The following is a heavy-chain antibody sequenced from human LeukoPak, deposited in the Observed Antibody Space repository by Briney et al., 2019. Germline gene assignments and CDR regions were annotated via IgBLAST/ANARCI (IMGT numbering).Heavy chain of an antibody. CDR1: GYTLTELS. Sequence: ASVKVSCKVSGYTLTELSMHWVRQAPGKGLEWMGGFDPEDGETIYAQKFQGRVTMTEDTSTDTAYMELSSLRSEDTAVYYCAKALQLWPTPDYWGQGTLVTVSS. D-gene: IGHD5-18*01. CDR2: FDPEDGET. V-gene: IGHV1-24*01. CDR3: AKALQLWPTPDY. J-gene: IGHJ4*02.